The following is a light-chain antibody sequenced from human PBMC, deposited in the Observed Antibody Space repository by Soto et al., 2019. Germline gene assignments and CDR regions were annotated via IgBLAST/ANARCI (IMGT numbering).Light chain of an antibody. Sequence: DIQMTQSPSSLSSSVGDRVTITCQASQDISNYLHWYQQKPGQAPKLMIYDASSLETGVPSRFSGSGSGTPFTFTISRLQPEDIATYYCQQYDDVSPGITFGPGTKVDIK. V-gene: IGKV1-33*01. CDR2: DAS. CDR1: QDISNY. J-gene: IGKJ3*01. CDR3: QQYDDVSPGIT.